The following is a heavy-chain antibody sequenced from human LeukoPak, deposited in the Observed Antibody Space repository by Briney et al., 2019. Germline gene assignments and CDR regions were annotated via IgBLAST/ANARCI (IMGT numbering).Heavy chain of an antibody. CDR1: GASTSHFY. Sequence: SETLSLTCTVSGASTSHFYWNWIRQPPGKGLEWIGYMHNSGSSKHSPSLKSRVTISINTSKNQFSLQLTSATAADTAIYYCARSAEWLRNAFDIWGQGTMVSVSS. CDR3: ARSAEWLRNAFDI. V-gene: IGHV4-59*01. CDR2: MHNSGSS. J-gene: IGHJ3*02. D-gene: IGHD5-12*01.